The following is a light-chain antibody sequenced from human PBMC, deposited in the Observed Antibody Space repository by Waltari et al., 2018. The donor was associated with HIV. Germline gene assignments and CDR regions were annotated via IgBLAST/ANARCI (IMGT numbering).Light chain of an antibody. CDR1: QFVGSF. J-gene: IGKJ4*01. V-gene: IGKV3-11*01. CDR2: DAS. CDR3: QQRSNWPPLT. Sequence: EIVLTQSRATLFLSPGERATLSCTSSQFVGSFLAWYQQKPGQAPRLPIYDASNRATGTPARFSGSGSGKDFTLSISSLQPEDFAVYYCQQRSNWPPLTFGGGTKVGIK.